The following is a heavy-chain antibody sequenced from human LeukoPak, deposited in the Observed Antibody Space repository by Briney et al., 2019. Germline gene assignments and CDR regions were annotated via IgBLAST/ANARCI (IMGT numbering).Heavy chain of an antibody. CDR2: VSYDGSNK. CDR3: ARGSGCGGDCYPGQLSHYYNGMDV. V-gene: IGHV3-30*03. D-gene: IGHD2-21*02. Sequence: GGSLRLSCAASGFTFSSYGMHWVRQAPGKGLEWVSIVSYDGSNKYYADSVKGRFTISRDKSKNTLYLQMNSLRDEDTALYYCARGSGCGGDCYPGQLSHYYNGMDVWGQGTTVTVSS. J-gene: IGHJ6*02. CDR1: GFTFSSYG.